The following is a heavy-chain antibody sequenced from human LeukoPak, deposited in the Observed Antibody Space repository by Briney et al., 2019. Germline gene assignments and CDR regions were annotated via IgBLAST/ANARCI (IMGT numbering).Heavy chain of an antibody. CDR1: GYTFTGYY. Sequence: ASVKVSCKASGYTFTGYYTHWVRQAPGQGLEWMGWINPNSGGTNYAQKFQGRVTMTRDTSISTAYMELSRLRSDDTAVYYCARGFGWELLTYYYGMDVWGQGTTVTVSS. CDR2: INPNSGGT. J-gene: IGHJ6*02. D-gene: IGHD1-26*01. V-gene: IGHV1-2*02. CDR3: ARGFGWELLTYYYGMDV.